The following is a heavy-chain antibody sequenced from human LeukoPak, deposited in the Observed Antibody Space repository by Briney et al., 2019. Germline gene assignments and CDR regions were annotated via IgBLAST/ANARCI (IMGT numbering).Heavy chain of an antibody. CDR3: ARFKEPKSGIDY. Sequence: PGGSLRLSCSASGFTFNCHSMVCVRQAPGKGLEWVSYISSSSSTIYYADSAKGRLTISRDNAKNSLYLQMKSLRNEDTAVYSCARFKEPKSGIDYWGQGTLVTVSS. D-gene: IGHD1-26*01. CDR1: GFTFNCHS. V-gene: IGHV3-48*02. J-gene: IGHJ4*02. CDR2: ISSSSSTI.